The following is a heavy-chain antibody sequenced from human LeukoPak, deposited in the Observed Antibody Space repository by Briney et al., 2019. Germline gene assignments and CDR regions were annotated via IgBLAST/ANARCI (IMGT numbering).Heavy chain of an antibody. CDR1: GFTFSSYW. Sequence: GGSLRLSCAASGFTFSSYWMHWVRRAPGKGLVWVSRINSDGSSTSYADSVKGRFTISRDNAKNTLYLQMNSLRTEDTALYYCAKDYFLDILTEPYYFDYWGQGTLVTVSS. CDR3: AKDYFLDILTEPYYFDY. D-gene: IGHD3-9*01. CDR2: INSDGSST. V-gene: IGHV3-74*01. J-gene: IGHJ4*02.